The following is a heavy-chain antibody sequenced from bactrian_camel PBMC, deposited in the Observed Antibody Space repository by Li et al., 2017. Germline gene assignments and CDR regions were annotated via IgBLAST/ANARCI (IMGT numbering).Heavy chain of an antibody. D-gene: IGHD2*01. Sequence: HVQLVESGGGSVQAGGSLRLSCVASGYTISTNCVAWFRQAPGKEREGVAPIDSDGTIKYADSVKGRFAISKDNGKKTLYLQMDSLKPEDTAMYYCAAGSSCGRGYPIPGKGDYWGQGTQVTVS. CDR2: IDSDGTI. J-gene: IGHJ4*01. CDR1: GYTISTNC. CDR3: AAGSSCGRGYPIPGKGDY. V-gene: IGHV3S53*01.